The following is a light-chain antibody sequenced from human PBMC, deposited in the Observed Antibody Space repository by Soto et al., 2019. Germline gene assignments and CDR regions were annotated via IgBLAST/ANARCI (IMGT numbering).Light chain of an antibody. V-gene: IGKV3-15*01. CDR1: QSVSNN. J-gene: IGKJ1*01. Sequence: EIVLTQSPGTLSLSPGERATLSCRASQSVSNNLAWYQQQPGQAPRLLIYGASTTATGIPARFSGSGSGTEFTLTISSLQSEDFAVYYCLHYKDWPRWTFGQGTKVEVK. CDR2: GAS. CDR3: LHYKDWPRWT.